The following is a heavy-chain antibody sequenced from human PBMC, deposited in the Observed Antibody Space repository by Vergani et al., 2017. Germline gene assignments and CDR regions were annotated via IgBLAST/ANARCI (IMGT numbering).Heavy chain of an antibody. Sequence: QLQLQESGSGLVKPSQTLSLTCAVSGGSISSGGYSWSWIRQPPGKGLEWIGYIYHSGSTYYNPSLKSRVTISVDRSNNQFSLKLSSVTAADTAVYYCARGGLSDGDTGFDPWGQGTLVTVSS. CDR1: GGSISSGGYS. CDR3: ARGGLSDGDTGFDP. J-gene: IGHJ5*02. CDR2: IYHSGST. V-gene: IGHV4-30-2*01. D-gene: IGHD5-24*01.